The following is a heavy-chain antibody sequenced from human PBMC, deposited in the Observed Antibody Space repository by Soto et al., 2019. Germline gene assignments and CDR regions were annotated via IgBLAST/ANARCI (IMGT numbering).Heavy chain of an antibody. CDR3: PIPLFHFNKSGDSK. V-gene: IGHV3-15*01. CDR1: GFNLNDAW. J-gene: IGHJ4*02. D-gene: IGHD2-21*01. Sequence: EVQLVESGGGLVKPGGSLRLSCEASGFNLNDAWMSWVRQAPGKGLEWLGRMNRKIDGETTTYAAAVKGRFTISRDDSQNILYLHMNRLQTDDKAVYYCPIPLFHFNKSGDSKWGKGTLVTVSP. CDR2: MNRKIDGETT.